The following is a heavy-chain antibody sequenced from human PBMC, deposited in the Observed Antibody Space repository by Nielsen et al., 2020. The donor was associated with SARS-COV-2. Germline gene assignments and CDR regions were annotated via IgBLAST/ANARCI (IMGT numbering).Heavy chain of an antibody. V-gene: IGHV1-8*01. Sequence: WVRQAPGQGLEWMGRMNSNSGNTGYAQKFQGRVTMTRNTSISTAYMELSSLRSEDTAVYYCARMGLGADYDFWSGYYDGMDVWGQGTTVTVSS. CDR2: MNSNSGNT. D-gene: IGHD3-3*01. J-gene: IGHJ6*02. CDR3: ARMGLGADYDFWSGYYDGMDV.